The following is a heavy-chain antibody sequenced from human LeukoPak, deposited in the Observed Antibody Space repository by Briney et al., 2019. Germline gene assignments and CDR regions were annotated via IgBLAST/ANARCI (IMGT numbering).Heavy chain of an antibody. J-gene: IGHJ4*02. Sequence: SGPTLVKPTQTLTLTCTFSGFSLSTSGVGVGWIRQPPGKALEWLALIYWNGDKRYSPSLKNRLTITKDTSKNQVVLTMTNMDPVDTATYYCARSASLGYCSSTSCLQPFDYWGQGTLVTVSS. CDR1: GFSLSTSGVG. CDR3: ARSASLGYCSSTSCLQPFDY. V-gene: IGHV2-5*01. CDR2: IYWNGDK. D-gene: IGHD2-2*01.